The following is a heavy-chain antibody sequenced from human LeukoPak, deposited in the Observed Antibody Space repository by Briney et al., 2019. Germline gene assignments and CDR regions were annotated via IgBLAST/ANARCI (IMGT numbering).Heavy chain of an antibody. D-gene: IGHD5-18*01. CDR3: ARSNYGYPDY. CDR2: IVHSGST. J-gene: IGHJ4*02. CDR1: GYSNSSGYY. Sequence: SETVSLTCAVSGYSNSSGYYWGWIRQPPGKGLEWIVIIVHSGSTYYQPSLKSRVTISVDTSKNQFSLKLSSVTAADTAVYYCARSNYGYPDYWGQGTLVTVSS. V-gene: IGHV4-38-2*01.